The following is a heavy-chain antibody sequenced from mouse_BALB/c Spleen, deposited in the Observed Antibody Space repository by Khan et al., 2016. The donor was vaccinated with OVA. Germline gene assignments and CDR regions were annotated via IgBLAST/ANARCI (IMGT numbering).Heavy chain of an antibody. CDR1: GYSFTTYY. Sequence: VQLQQSGPELMKPGTSVKISCKASGYSFTTYYIHWVMQSHGKSLEWIGYIDPFSGDTTFNQKFKGKATLTVDKSSSTAYIHLSNLTSEDSSIYYCTRHGYVAWFTYWGQGTLVTVSA. CDR3: TRHGYVAWFTY. J-gene: IGHJ3*01. CDR2: IDPFSGDT. D-gene: IGHD2-2*01. V-gene: IGHV1S135*01.